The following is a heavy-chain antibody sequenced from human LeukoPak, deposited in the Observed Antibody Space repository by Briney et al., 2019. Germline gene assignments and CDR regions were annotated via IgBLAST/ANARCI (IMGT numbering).Heavy chain of an antibody. V-gene: IGHV1-2*02. CDR3: ATLMAHLDY. J-gene: IGHJ4*02. D-gene: IGHD2-8*01. CDR2: INPNSGDT. CDR1: GYTFTDYH. Sequence: ASVKVSSKAFGYTFTDYHMHWVRQAPGQGLGWMGWINPNSGDTKYAQKFQGRVTMTRETTISTAYMELSRLRSDDTAVFYCATLMAHLDYWGQGTLVTVSS.